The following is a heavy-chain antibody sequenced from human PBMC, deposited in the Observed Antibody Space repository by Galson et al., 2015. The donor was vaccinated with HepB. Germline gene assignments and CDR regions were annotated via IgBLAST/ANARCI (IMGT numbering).Heavy chain of an antibody. D-gene: IGHD2-2*01. CDR2: ISGSGGST. V-gene: IGHV3-23*01. J-gene: IGHJ6*02. CDR1: GFTFSSYA. Sequence: SLRLSCAASGFTFSSYAMSWVRQAPGKGLEWVSAISGSGGSTYYADSVKGRFTISRDNSKNTLYLQMNSLRAEDTAVYYCAKAHPFIEDIVVVPAVYYYYGMDVWGQGTTVTVSS. CDR3: AKAHPFIEDIVVVPAVYYYYGMDV.